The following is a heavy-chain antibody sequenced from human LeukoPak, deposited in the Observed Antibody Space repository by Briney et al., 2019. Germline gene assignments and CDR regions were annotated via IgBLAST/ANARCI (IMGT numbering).Heavy chain of an antibody. V-gene: IGHV4-59*08. CDR1: GGSVSDNY. Sequence: SETLSLTCTVSGGSVSDNYWSWIRQPPGKGLEWIGYAYYSGHTNYNSSLKSRVTMSLDTSKSQFSLRLSSVTAADTAVYFCARHPFATPFDYWGPGTLVTVSS. CDR3: ARHPFATPFDY. J-gene: IGHJ4*02. CDR2: AYYSGHT. D-gene: IGHD2-15*01.